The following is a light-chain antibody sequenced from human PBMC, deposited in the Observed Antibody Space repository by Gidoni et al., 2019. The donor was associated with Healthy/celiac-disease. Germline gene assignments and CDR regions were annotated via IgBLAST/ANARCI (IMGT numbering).Light chain of an antibody. CDR2: WAS. CDR1: QSVLYSSNNKNY. J-gene: IGKJ1*01. Sequence: DIVMTQSPDSLAVYLGERATINCKSSQSVLYSSNNKNYLAWYQQKPGQPPKLLISWASTRESGVPDRFSVSGSGTDFTLTISSLQAEDVAVYYCQQYYSTPRTFGQGTKVEIK. V-gene: IGKV4-1*01. CDR3: QQYYSTPRT.